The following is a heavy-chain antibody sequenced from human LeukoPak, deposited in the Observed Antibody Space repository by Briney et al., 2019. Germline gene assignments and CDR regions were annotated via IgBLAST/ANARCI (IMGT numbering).Heavy chain of an antibody. J-gene: IGHJ6*02. Sequence: ASVKDSCKASGYTFTSYYMHWVRQAPGEGLEWMGIINPSGGSTSYAQKCQCRVTMTRDTSTSTVYMELRSLRSDDTAVYYCPRHQIAARSIAYYYSSGMDVWGQGTTVTVSS. CDR1: GYTFTSYY. V-gene: IGHV1-46*01. D-gene: IGHD6-6*01. CDR3: PRHQIAARSIAYYYSSGMDV. CDR2: INPSGGST.